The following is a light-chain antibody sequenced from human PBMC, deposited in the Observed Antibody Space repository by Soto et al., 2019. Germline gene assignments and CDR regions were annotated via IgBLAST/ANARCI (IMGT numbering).Light chain of an antibody. CDR2: LGS. CDR1: HSLLHSNGYNY. CDR3: MQALQTPST. V-gene: IGKV2-28*01. J-gene: IGKJ1*01. Sequence: DIVMTQSPLSLPVTPGEPASISCRSSHSLLHSNGYNYLDWYLQKPGQSPQIVIYLGSNRASGVPDRLSGSGSGTDFKLKISRVEAEDVGVYYCMQALQTPSTCGQGTKVDIK.